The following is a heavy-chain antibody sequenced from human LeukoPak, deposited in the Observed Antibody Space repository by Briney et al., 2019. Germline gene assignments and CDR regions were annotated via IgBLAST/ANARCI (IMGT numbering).Heavy chain of an antibody. J-gene: IGHJ6*02. CDR2: VYYSGST. D-gene: IGHD2-8*01. Sequence: PSETLSPTCTVSGVSISSYYWSWIRQPPGKGLEWIGYVYYSGSTNYNPSLKSRVTISVDTSKNQFSLKLSSVTAADTAVYYCARAAGVYHYYYGMDVWGQGTTVTVSS. V-gene: IGHV4-59*01. CDR1: GVSISSYY. CDR3: ARAAGVYHYYYGMDV.